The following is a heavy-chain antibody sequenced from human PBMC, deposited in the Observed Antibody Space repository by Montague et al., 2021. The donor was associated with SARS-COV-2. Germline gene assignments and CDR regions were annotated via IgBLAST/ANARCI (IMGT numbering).Heavy chain of an antibody. V-gene: IGHV3-23*03. J-gene: IGHJ4*02. CDR1: GFTFSSFA. Sequence: SLRLSCAASGFTFSSFAMSWVRQAPGKGLEWVSIIYTGGSRTHYTDSVKGRFIISRDDSKNTLYLQMNGLRVEDTAIYYCSGNMYFYDSRGYQNIDYWGRGILVAVSS. D-gene: IGHD3-22*01. CDR2: IYTGGSRT. CDR3: SGNMYFYDSRGYQNIDY.